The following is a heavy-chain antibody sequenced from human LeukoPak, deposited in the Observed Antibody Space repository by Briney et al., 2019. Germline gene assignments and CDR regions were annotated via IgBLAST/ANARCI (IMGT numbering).Heavy chain of an antibody. CDR1: GYTFTGYY. V-gene: IGHV1-2*02. CDR3: ASLGIGILMQRQYYFDY. Sequence: ASVKVSCKASGYTFTGYYMHWVRRAPGQGLEWMGWINPNSGGTNYAQKFQGRVTITTDESTSTAYMELSSLRSEDTAVYYCASLGIGILMQRQYYFDYWGQGTLVTVSS. D-gene: IGHD2-8*01. CDR2: INPNSGGT. J-gene: IGHJ4*02.